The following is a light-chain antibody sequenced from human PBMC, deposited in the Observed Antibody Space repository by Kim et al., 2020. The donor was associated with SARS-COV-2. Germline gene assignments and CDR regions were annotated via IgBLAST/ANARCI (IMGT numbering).Light chain of an antibody. V-gene: IGLV2-14*03. CDR2: DVS. J-gene: IGLJ3*02. CDR1: SSDVGAYNY. Sequence: QSALTQPASVSGSPGQSITISCTGTSSDVGAYNYVSWYQQHPGKAPKLIIYDVSYRPSGVSNRFSGSKSGNTASLTISGLQAEDEADYYCNSYTRSSTLAFGEGTKLTVL. CDR3: NSYTRSSTLA.